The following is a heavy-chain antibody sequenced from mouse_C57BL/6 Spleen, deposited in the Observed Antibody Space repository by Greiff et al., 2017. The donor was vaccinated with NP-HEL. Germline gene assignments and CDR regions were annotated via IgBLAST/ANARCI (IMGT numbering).Heavy chain of an antibody. CDR1: GYTFTSYW. J-gene: IGHJ2*01. V-gene: IGHV1-55*01. D-gene: IGHD1-1*01. Sequence: QVQLKQPGAELVKPGASVKMSCKASGYTFTSYWITWVKQRPGQGLEWIGDIYPGSGSTNYNEKFKSKATLTVDTSSSTAYMQLSSLTSEDSAVYYCARSGGTTNLYFDYWGQGTTLTVSS. CDR2: IYPGSGST. CDR3: ARSGGTTNLYFDY.